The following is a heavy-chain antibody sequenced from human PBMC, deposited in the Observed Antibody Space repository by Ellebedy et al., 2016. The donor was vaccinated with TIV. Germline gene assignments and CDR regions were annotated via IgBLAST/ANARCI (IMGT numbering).Heavy chain of an antibody. Sequence: GESLKISCAASGFTFSDYGLTWVRQAPGKGLEWVSTVSTGANTYYADSVKGRFIISRDNSKNTVYLQMNNLRAGDTAIYYCVYRPPYYGYAYWGRGTLVAVSS. V-gene: IGHV3-23*01. D-gene: IGHD3-10*01. CDR2: VSTGANT. CDR1: GFTFSDYG. J-gene: IGHJ4*02. CDR3: VYRPPYYGYAY.